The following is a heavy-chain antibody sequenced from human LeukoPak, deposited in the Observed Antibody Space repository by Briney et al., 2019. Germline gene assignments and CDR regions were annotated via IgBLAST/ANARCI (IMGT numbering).Heavy chain of an antibody. V-gene: IGHV3-23*01. J-gene: IGHJ4*02. D-gene: IGHD3-9*01. CDR2: IGGSGCST. CDR3: TQKTAYDILTGYSYYFDY. CDR1: GFTFSSCH. Sequence: PGGPLRLSCAASGFTFSSCHMRGLRQATGKALEGVSAIGGSGCSTYCGDSVKGLFTVSRDNSKHTLYRQMNSLRAEHTAVFYCTQKTAYDILTGYSYYFDYWGQGTLVTVSS.